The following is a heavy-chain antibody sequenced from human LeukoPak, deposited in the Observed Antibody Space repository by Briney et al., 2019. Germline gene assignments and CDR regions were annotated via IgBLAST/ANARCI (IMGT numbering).Heavy chain of an antibody. CDR3: ARGRRENKYSSGWSTGGDY. CDR2: INHSGST. CDR1: GGSFSGYY. D-gene: IGHD6-19*01. Sequence: SETLSLTCAVYGGSFSGYYWSWIRQRPGKGLEWIGEINHSGSTNYNPSLKSRVTISVDTSKNQFSLKLSSVTAADTAVYYCARGRRENKYSSGWSTGGDYWGQGTLVTVSS. J-gene: IGHJ4*02. V-gene: IGHV4-34*01.